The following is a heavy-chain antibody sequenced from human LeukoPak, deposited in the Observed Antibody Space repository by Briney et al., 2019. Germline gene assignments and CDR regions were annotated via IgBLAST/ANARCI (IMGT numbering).Heavy chain of an antibody. CDR3: AIEIAVAGTCYFDY. CDR1: GCTVSSNY. CDR2: IYSGGST. D-gene: IGHD6-19*01. J-gene: IGHJ4*02. Sequence: PGGSLRLSCAASGCTVSSNYMSWVRQAPGKGLEWVSVIYSGGSTYYADSVKGRFTISRDNSKNTLYLQMNSLRAEDTAVYYCAIEIAVAGTCYFDYWGQGTLVTVSS. V-gene: IGHV3-66*01.